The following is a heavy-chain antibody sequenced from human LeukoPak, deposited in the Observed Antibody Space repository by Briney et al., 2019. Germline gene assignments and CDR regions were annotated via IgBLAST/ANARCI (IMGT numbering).Heavy chain of an antibody. V-gene: IGHV5-51*01. Sequence: RGGSLKISCKGSGYSFTSYWIGWVRQMPGKGLEWMGIIYPGDSDTRYSPSFQGQVTISADKSISTAYLQWSSLKASDTAMYYCATSTIYYYDSSGYYGFDYWGQGTLVTVSS. CDR2: IYPGDSDT. J-gene: IGHJ4*02. D-gene: IGHD3-22*01. CDR1: GYSFTSYW. CDR3: ATSTIYYYDSSGYYGFDY.